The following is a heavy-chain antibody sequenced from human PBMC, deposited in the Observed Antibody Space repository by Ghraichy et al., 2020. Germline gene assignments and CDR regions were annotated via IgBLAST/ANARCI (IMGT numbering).Heavy chain of an antibody. Sequence: SETLSLTCTVSGDSMSTYSWGWIRQSPGKGLEFIGYMTSSGTSNYNPSLQSRVTISADTSKNQFSLKLGSVTAADTAIYFCARQMRKNYYDINGIYYNSWFFDLWGRGTLVTVSS. D-gene: IGHD3-22*01. V-gene: IGHV4-59*08. J-gene: IGHJ2*01. CDR2: MTSSGTS. CDR1: GDSMSTYS. CDR3: ARQMRKNYYDINGIYYNSWFFDL.